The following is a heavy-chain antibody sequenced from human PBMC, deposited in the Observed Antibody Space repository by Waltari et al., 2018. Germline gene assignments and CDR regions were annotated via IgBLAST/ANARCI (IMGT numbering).Heavy chain of an antibody. CDR3: ARAPSGSAYDFWIGALDY. D-gene: IGHD3-3*01. Sequence: QVQLVQSGAEVKKPGASVKVSCKASGYTFTSYAMHWVRQDPGQRLEWMGWINAGNGNTKYSQKFQGRVTITRDTSASTAYMELSSLRSEDTAVYYCARAPSGSAYDFWIGALDYWGQGTLVTVSS. CDR1: GYTFTSYA. CDR2: INAGNGNT. J-gene: IGHJ4*02. V-gene: IGHV1-3*01.